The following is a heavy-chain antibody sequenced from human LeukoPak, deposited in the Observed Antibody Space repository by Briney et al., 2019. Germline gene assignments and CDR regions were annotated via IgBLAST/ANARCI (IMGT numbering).Heavy chain of an antibody. CDR2: IAPGGSTI. Sequence: PGGSLRLSCVASGFTFSGYEMNWVRQAPGKGLEWVSYIAPGGSTIFYADSVKGRFTISRDNAKNSVYLQMNSLRVEDTAVYYCARGRPGDGDAVDIWGQGTMVTVSS. CDR1: GFTFSGYE. J-gene: IGHJ3*02. V-gene: IGHV3-48*03. D-gene: IGHD3-16*01. CDR3: ARGRPGDGDAVDI.